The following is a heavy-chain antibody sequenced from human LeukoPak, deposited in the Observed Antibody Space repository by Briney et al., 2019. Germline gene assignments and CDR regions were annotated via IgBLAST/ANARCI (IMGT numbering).Heavy chain of an antibody. CDR3: ARDHSSGWYSDYFDY. J-gene: IGHJ4*02. Sequence: GRSLRLSCAASGFTFSSYGMHWVRQAPGKGLEWVAVVWYDGSNKYYADSVKGRFTISRDNSKNTLYLQMNSLRAEDTAVYYCARDHSSGWYSDYFDYWGQGTLVTVSS. CDR1: GFTFSSYG. D-gene: IGHD6-19*01. CDR2: VWYDGSNK. V-gene: IGHV3-33*01.